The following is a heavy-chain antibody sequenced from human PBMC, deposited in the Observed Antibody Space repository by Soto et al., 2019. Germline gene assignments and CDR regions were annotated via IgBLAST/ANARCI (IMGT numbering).Heavy chain of an antibody. V-gene: IGHV2-5*02. CDR1: GFSLRASGVG. CDR2: IFCDDDR. D-gene: IGHD1-1*01. Sequence: ITLRESGPTLGKPTQTLTLTCTFSGFSLRASGVGVGWIRQPPGKALEWLAIIFCDDDRRYSPSLKSRLTITKDTSKHHVVLTLTHMDPVDTATYYGAHGNVARADYWGKGTLVTVSS. J-gene: IGHJ4*02. CDR3: AHGNVARADY.